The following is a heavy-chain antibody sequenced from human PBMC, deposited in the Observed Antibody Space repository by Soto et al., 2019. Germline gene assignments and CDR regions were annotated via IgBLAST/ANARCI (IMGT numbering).Heavy chain of an antibody. D-gene: IGHD2-8*02. CDR2: IFYSGST. Sequence: SETLSLTCTVSGGSISSSSYYWGWIRQPPGKGLEWIGSIFYSGSTYYNPSLKSRVTISVDTSKNQFSLKLTSVTAADTAVYYCARDKITGLFDYWGQGTLVTVSS. V-gene: IGHV4-39*07. CDR3: ARDKITGLFDY. J-gene: IGHJ4*02. CDR1: GGSISSSSYY.